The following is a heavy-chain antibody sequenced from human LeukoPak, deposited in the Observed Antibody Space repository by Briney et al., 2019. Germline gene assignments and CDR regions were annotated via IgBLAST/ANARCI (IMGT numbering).Heavy chain of an antibody. CDR3: AKDISYGSGSNA. CDR2: ISWNSGSI. CDR1: GFTFDDYA. D-gene: IGHD3-10*01. J-gene: IGHJ5*02. Sequence: GGSLRLSCAASGFTFDDYAMHWVRQAPGKGLEWVSGISWNSGSIGYADSVKGRFTISRDNAKNSLYLQMNSLRAEDTALYYCAKDISYGSGSNAWGQGTLVTVSS. V-gene: IGHV3-9*01.